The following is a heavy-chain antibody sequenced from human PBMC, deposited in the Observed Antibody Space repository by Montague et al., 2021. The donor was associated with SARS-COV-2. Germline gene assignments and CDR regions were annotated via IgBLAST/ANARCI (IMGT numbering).Heavy chain of an antibody. V-gene: IGHV6-1*01. CDR1: GDSVSSNIAA. J-gene: IGHJ4*02. Sequence: CAISGDSVSSNIAAWNWIRQSPSRGLEWLGRTYYRSKRYNDYAVSVRSRITISPDTSKNQFSLQLNSMTPEDTAVYDCTQERGPGRTTWHYFDYWGQGTLVTVSS. CDR2: TYYRSKRYN. CDR3: TQERGPGRTTWHYFDY. D-gene: IGHD1-14*01.